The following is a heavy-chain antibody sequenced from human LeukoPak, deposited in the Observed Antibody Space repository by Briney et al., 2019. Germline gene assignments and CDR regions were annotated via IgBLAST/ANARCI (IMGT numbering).Heavy chain of an antibody. CDR3: ASTTSYGSGGMGYFDY. Sequence: SETLSLTCNVSGVSISSYYWSWIRQSPGQGLEWIGYVYYSGSTTYKPSLRSPTYNPSLRNRVTISIDTSKNQVSLKLSSATAADTAVYFCASTTSYGSGGMGYFDYWGQGTPVTVSS. V-gene: IGHV4-59*01. D-gene: IGHD3-10*01. J-gene: IGHJ4*02. CDR1: GVSISSYY. CDR2: VYYSGST.